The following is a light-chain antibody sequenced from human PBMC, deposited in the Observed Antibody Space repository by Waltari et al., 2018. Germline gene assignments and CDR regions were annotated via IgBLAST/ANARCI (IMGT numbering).Light chain of an antibody. CDR3: SSYTSGTTSLV. CDR2: DVT. V-gene: IGLV2-14*01. J-gene: IGLJ1*01. Sequence: QSALAPPASLSGSPGQSITISCTGSISDIGVYTFVSWYQHSPGKAPKLIIYDVTKRPSGLSDRFSGSKSGNTASLTISGLQAEDEADYYCSSYTSGTTSLVFGTGTKVTVL. CDR1: ISDIGVYTF.